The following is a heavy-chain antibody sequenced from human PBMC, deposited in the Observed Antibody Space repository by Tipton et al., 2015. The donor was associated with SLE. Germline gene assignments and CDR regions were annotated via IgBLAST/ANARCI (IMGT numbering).Heavy chain of an antibody. CDR1: GGSISGHY. D-gene: IGHD6-19*01. CDR2: IYYSGST. V-gene: IGHV4-59*11. J-gene: IGHJ4*02. CDR3: ARDSSGGIGDFDY. Sequence: TLSLTCTVSGGSISGHYWSWIRQPPGKGLEWIGYIYYSGSTNYNPSLKSRLTISVDTSKNQFSLKLTPVTAADTAVYYCARDSSGGIGDFDYWGQGTLVTVSS.